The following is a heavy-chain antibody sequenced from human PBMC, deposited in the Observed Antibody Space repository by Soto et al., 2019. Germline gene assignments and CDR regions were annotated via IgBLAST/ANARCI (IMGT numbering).Heavy chain of an antibody. J-gene: IGHJ4*02. Sequence: QVQLVQSGAEVKKPGSSVTVSCKASGDTFSNYAISWVRQAPGQGLEWMGGIIPVFGTANYPQKFRGRVTITADGSTRTAYMELSSLTSGDTAVYYCSAGYPALAVSTTPGAYWGQGTLITVSS. D-gene: IGHD1-7*01. V-gene: IGHV1-69*01. CDR2: IIPVFGTA. CDR1: GDTFSNYA. CDR3: SAGYPALAVSTTPGAY.